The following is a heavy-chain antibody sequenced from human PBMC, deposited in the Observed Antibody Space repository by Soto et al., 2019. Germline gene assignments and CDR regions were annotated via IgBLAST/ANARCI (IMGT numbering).Heavy chain of an antibody. CDR1: GGSVSSGSYY. Sequence: QVQLQESGPGLVKPSETLSLTCTVSGGSVSSGSYYWSWIRQPPGKGLEWIGYIYYSGSTNYNPSPKSRVTISVDTSKNPFSLKLSSVTAADTAVYYCARRNGDNYWGQGTLVTVSS. J-gene: IGHJ4*02. CDR2: IYYSGST. CDR3: ARRNGDNY. D-gene: IGHD3-10*01. V-gene: IGHV4-61*01.